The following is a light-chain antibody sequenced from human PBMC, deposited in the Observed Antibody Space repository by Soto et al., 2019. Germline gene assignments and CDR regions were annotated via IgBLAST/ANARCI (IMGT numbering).Light chain of an antibody. Sequence: DIQMTQSPSSLSASVGDRVTITCRASQGIRNELGWYQQKPGRAPKRLIYGVSNLQSGVPSRFSGSASGTEFTLTISSLQPEDSATYYCQQHNTYPWTFGQGTKVEVK. CDR1: QGIRNE. V-gene: IGKV1-17*01. CDR3: QQHNTYPWT. J-gene: IGKJ1*01. CDR2: GVS.